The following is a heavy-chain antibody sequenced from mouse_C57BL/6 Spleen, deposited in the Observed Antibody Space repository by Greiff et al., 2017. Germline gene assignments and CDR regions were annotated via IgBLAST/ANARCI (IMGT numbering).Heavy chain of an antibody. CDR3: ARGGIYYYGSSYVDYYAMDY. CDR2: ISDGGSYT. Sequence: EVHLVESGGGLVKPGGSLKLSCAASGFTFSSYAMSWVRQTPEKRLEWVATISDGGSYTYYPDNVKGRFTISRDNAKNNLYLQMSHLKSEDTAMYYCARGGIYYYGSSYVDYYAMDYWGQGTSVTVSS. V-gene: IGHV5-4*01. D-gene: IGHD1-1*01. CDR1: GFTFSSYA. J-gene: IGHJ4*01.